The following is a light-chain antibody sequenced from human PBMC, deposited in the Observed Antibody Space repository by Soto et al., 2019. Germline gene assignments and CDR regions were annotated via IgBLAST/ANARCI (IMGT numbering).Light chain of an antibody. CDR2: GAS. Sequence: IVLTHSPGTLSLSPGERATLYCSASQSVSSSHLSLCRRKPGQAPRLRIYGASSRATGIPDRFSGSGSGTDFTLTISRLEPEDFAVYYCQQYGSSPQTFGQGT. J-gene: IGKJ1*01. V-gene: IGKV3-20*01. CDR3: QQYGSSPQT. CDR1: QSVSSSH.